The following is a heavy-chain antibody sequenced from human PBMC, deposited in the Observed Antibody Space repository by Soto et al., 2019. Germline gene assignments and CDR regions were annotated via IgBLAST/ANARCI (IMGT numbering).Heavy chain of an antibody. V-gene: IGHV3-9*01. Sequence: SLRLSCAASGFTFGDYAMQWVRQAPVKVLEWVSAISWNSGSIDYADSVKVRFTISRDNAKNSLYLQMNSLRAEDTALYYCAKSHTTSGWYVTTDYWGQGTRVTVSS. J-gene: IGHJ4*02. D-gene: IGHD6-19*01. CDR2: ISWNSGSI. CDR1: GFTFGDYA. CDR3: AKSHTTSGWYVTTDY.